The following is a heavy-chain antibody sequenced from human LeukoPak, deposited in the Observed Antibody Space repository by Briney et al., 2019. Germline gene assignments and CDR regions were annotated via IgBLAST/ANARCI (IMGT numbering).Heavy chain of an antibody. J-gene: IGHJ4*02. CDR3: AKVLRRYCSGGSCYGYDFDY. Sequence: QTGGSLRLSCAASGFTFGDYAMHWVRQAPGKCLEWVSLISGDGGTTYYADSVKGRFTISRDSSKNSLYLQMNSLRTEDTALYYCAKVLRRYCSGGSCYGYDFDYWGQGTLVTVSS. V-gene: IGHV3-43*02. D-gene: IGHD2-15*01. CDR2: ISGDGGTT. CDR1: GFTFGDYA.